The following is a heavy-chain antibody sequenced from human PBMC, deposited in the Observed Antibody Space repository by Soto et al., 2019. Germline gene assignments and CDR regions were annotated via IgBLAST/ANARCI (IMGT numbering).Heavy chain of an antibody. CDR2: IYYSGST. J-gene: IGHJ4*02. D-gene: IGHD6-19*01. CDR1: GGSISSSSYY. CDR3: ARRSDYSSGWYNVKKPDYFDY. V-gene: IGHV4-39*01. Sequence: PSETLSLTCTVSGGSISSSSYYWGWIRQPPGKGLEWIGSIYYSGSTYYNPSLKSRVTISVDTSKNQFSLKLSSVTAADTAVYYCARRSDYSSGWYNVKKPDYFDYWGQGTLVTVSS.